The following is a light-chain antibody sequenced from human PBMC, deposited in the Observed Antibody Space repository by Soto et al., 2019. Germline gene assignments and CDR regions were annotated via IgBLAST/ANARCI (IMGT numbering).Light chain of an antibody. V-gene: IGLV2-14*03. CDR3: CSCSRSSPLYG. CDR1: GGDVGSFDS. CDR2: DVS. Sequence: QSALTQPASVSGSPGQSITISCTGAGGDVGSFDSVSWYQHHPGKAPKLMIYDVSNRPSGVSNRFSGSKSGNTASLTISGLQAEDEADYYCCSCSRSSPLYGFGTGTKVTVL. J-gene: IGLJ1*01.